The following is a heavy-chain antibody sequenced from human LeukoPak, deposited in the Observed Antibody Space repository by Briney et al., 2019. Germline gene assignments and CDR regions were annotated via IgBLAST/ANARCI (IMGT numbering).Heavy chain of an antibody. V-gene: IGHV3-23*01. Sequence: GGSLRISCAASGFTFSSYAMSWVRQAPGKGLEWVSAISGSGGSTYYADSVKGRFTISRDNSNNSLFVQMNSLRAEDTAVYFCAKSRSGSANWALQIFDNWGQGTLVTVSS. CDR2: ISGSGGST. CDR3: AKSRSGSANWALQIFDN. J-gene: IGHJ4*02. D-gene: IGHD1-1*01. CDR1: GFTFSSYA.